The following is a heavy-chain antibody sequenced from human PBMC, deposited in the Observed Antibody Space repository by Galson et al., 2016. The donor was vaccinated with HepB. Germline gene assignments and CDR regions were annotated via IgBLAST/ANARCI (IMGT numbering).Heavy chain of an antibody. V-gene: IGHV3-33*01. Sequence: SLILSCAASGFTFSNYGMHWVRQAPGKGLELVALIWNDGSNRYSADSEKGRFTISRDNSKNTLYLQMNSLRAEDTAVYYGAREGVGIAVAATAFDYLGQGTLVTVSS. D-gene: IGHD6-19*01. CDR3: AREGVGIAVAATAFDY. CDR2: IWNDGSNR. CDR1: GFTFSNYG. J-gene: IGHJ4*02.